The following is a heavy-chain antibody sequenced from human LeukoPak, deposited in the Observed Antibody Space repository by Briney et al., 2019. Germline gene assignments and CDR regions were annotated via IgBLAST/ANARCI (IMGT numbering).Heavy chain of an antibody. Sequence: PGESLKISCEGSGYSFANYWIAWVRQMPGKGLEWMGVIYPGDSEIRYSPSFQGQVTISADKSISTSYLQWSSLKASDTAMYYCARQFTSSWYRGTTYTGDYWGQGTLVTVSS. D-gene: IGHD6-13*01. CDR3: ARQFTSSWYRGTTYTGDY. CDR1: GYSFANYW. J-gene: IGHJ4*02. CDR2: IYPGDSEI. V-gene: IGHV5-51*01.